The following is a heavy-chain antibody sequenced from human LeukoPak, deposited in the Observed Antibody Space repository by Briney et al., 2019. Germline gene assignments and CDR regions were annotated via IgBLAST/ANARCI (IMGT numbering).Heavy chain of an antibody. D-gene: IGHD1-26*01. Sequence: SCKASGGTFSSYGMSWVRQAPGKGLEWVSAISGSGGSTYYADSVKGRFTISRDNSKNTLYLQMNSLRAEDTAVYYCAKDAPTAKVGAAFDIWDQGTMVTVSS. CDR2: ISGSGGST. J-gene: IGHJ3*02. CDR3: AKDAPTAKVGAAFDI. V-gene: IGHV3-23*01. CDR1: GGTFSSYG.